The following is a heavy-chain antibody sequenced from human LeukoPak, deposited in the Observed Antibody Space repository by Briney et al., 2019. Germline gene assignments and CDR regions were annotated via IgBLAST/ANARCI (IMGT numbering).Heavy chain of an antibody. Sequence: ASVKVSCKPSGYTFTNYNLAWVRQAPGEGLEWMGWISPYNGDTNYAPKFQGRVTLTTDTSPSTGYMELRNLRSGDTAVYYGAREAADHLDYWGEGTLVTVSS. CDR3: AREAADHLDY. CDR2: ISPYNGDT. V-gene: IGHV1-18*01. CDR1: GYTFTNYN. J-gene: IGHJ4*02.